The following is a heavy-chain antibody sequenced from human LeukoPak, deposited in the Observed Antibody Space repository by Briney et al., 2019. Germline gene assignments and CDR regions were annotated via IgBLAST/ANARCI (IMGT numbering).Heavy chain of an antibody. CDR2: IWYDGSNK. D-gene: IGHD2-8*02. J-gene: IGHJ6*02. CDR1: GFTFSSYG. V-gene: IGHV3-33*01. Sequence: GSLRLSCAASGFTFSSYGMHWVRQAPGKGLEWVAVIWYDGSNKYYADSVKGRFTISRDNSKNTLYLQMNSLRAEDTAVYYCARVVLGGYRHYYYYGMDVWGQGTTVTVSS. CDR3: ARVVLGGYRHYYYYGMDV.